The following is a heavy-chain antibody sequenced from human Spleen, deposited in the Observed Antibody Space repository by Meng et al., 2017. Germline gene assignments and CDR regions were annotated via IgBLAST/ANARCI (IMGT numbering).Heavy chain of an antibody. CDR1: GFTFDDYV. D-gene: IGHD3-10*01. J-gene: IGHJ3*02. CDR2: ISGSGGST. CDR3: AWFGELLSTNDAFDI. Sequence: GESLKISCAASGFTFDDYVMDWVRQAPGKGLEWVSAISGSGGSTYYADSVKGRFTISRDNSKNTLYLQMNSLRAEDTAVYYCAWFGELLSTNDAFDIWGQGTMVTVSS. V-gene: IGHV3-23*01.